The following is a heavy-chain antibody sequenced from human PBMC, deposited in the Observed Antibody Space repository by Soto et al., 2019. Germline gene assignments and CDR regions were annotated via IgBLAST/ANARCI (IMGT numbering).Heavy chain of an antibody. CDR3: ARVPDY. Sequence: KPSETLSLTCTVSGASMSSGGYYWTWIRQSPGKGLEWIGYMYHSGSTYYNPSLKSRVTISIDRSKNQFSLKLSSVTAADTAVYYCARVPDYWGQGILVTVSS. D-gene: IGHD2-2*01. V-gene: IGHV4-30-2*06. CDR1: GASMSSGGYY. CDR2: MYHSGST. J-gene: IGHJ4*02.